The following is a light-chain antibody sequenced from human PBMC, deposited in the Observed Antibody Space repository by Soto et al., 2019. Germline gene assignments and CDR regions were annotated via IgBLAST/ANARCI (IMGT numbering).Light chain of an antibody. Sequence: DIQMTQSPSTLSGSVGDRVTITSRASQTISSWLAWYQQKPGKAPKLLIYKASTLKSGVPSRFSGSGSGTEFTLTISSLQPDVFATYYCQHYNSYSEAFGQGTKVDIK. CDR3: QHYNSYSEA. CDR1: QTISSW. J-gene: IGKJ1*01. V-gene: IGKV1-5*03. CDR2: KAS.